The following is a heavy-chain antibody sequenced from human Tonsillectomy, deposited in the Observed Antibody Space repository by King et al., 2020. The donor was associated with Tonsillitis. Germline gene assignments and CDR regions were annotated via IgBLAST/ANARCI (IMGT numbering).Heavy chain of an antibody. CDR1: GFTFSSYN. V-gene: IGHV3-21*01. J-gene: IGHJ3*02. CDR3: ATPVVITKSHAFDI. CDR2: ISSSSYYI. Sequence: VQLVESGGGLVKPGGSLRLSCAASGFTFSSYNMNWVRQAPGKGLEWVSSISSSSYYIYFADSVKGRFTISRDNAKNPLYLQMNSLRAEDTAVYYCATPVVITKSHAFDIWGQGTMVTVSS. D-gene: IGHD3-22*01.